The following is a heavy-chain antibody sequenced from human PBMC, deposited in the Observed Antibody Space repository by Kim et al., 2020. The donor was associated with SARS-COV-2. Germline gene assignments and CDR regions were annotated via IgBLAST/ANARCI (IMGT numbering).Heavy chain of an antibody. CDR1: GVSFTSYW. V-gene: IGHV3-7*01. CDR3: AREVRVPAALGGYYFPG. Sequence: GGSLRLSCATSGVSFTSYWMSWVRQFPGKGLEWVANIKQDGSETYYVDSVKGRFTISRDNAKNSLYLQMSSLRAEDTAVYHCAREVRVPAALGGYYFPG. J-gene: IGHJ6*01. D-gene: IGHD2-2*01. CDR2: IKQDGSET.